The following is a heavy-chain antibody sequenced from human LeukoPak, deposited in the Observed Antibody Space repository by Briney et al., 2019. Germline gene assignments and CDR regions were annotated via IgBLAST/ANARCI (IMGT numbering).Heavy chain of an antibody. Sequence: ASVKVSCKASGYTFTSYDISWVRQAPGQGLEWMGWISTYNGNTNYAQKLQGRVTMTTDTSTNTAYMHLRSLRSDDTAVYYCARPETYYDFWSGYYTTDAFDIWGQGTMVTVSS. CDR1: GYTFTSYD. J-gene: IGHJ3*02. V-gene: IGHV1-18*01. D-gene: IGHD3-3*01. CDR3: ARPETYYDFWSGYYTTDAFDI. CDR2: ISTYNGNT.